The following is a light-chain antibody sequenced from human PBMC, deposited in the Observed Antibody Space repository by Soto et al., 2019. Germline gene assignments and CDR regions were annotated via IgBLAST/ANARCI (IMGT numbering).Light chain of an antibody. CDR2: GAS. CDR1: QSISTI. CDR3: QQYKNWPLT. J-gene: IGKJ4*01. V-gene: IGKV3-15*01. Sequence: EIVMTQSPATLSVSPGERVTLSCRASQSISTILAWYQQKPGQAPRLLIYGASTRATDIPARFSGSGSGTEFTLTISSLQSEDFAVYYRQQYKNWPLTFGGGTKVEIK.